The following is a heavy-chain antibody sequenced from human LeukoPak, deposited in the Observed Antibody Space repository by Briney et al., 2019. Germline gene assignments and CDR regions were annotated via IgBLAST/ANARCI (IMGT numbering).Heavy chain of an antibody. D-gene: IGHD4-11*01. CDR2: IRSKPYGGTP. Sequence: GGSLRLSCSASGFTFGDYAMNWFRQAPGKGLEWVGFIRSKPYGGTPEYAASVKGRITFSRDDSRSIAYLQMISLKTEDTAVYYCTRAHPTGPKNDYWGQGTLVTVSS. V-gene: IGHV3-49*03. CDR3: TRAHPTGPKNDY. J-gene: IGHJ4*02. CDR1: GFTFGDYA.